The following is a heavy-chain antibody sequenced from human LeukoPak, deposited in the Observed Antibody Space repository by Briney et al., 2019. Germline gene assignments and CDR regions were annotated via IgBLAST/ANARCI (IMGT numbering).Heavy chain of an antibody. D-gene: IGHD3-10*01. CDR2: IDYDSSHI. J-gene: IGHJ6*04. CDR1: GFTFSTSA. CDR3: ARAVGHGSGSPRMDV. V-gene: IGHV3-21*01. Sequence: PGGSLRLSCAVSGFTFSTSAMNWVRQVPGKGLEWVSSIDYDSSHIYYAASVRGRFTISRDNARNSVYLQMNSLRADDTAVYYCARAVGHGSGSPRMDVWGNGTTVTVSS.